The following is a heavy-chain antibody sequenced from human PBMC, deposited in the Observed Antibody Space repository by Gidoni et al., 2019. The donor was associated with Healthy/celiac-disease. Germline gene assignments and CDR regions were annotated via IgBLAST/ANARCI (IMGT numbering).Heavy chain of an antibody. V-gene: IGHV3-33*01. CDR1: GFPFSSYG. D-gene: IGHD4-17*01. CDR2: IWYDGSNK. CDR3: ARAKHDYGDSGAFDI. Sequence: QVQLVESGGGVVQPGRSLRLSCAASGFPFSSYGMHWVRQAPGKGLEWVAVIWYDGSNKYYADSVKGRFTISRDNSKNTLYLQMNSLRAEDTAVYYCARAKHDYGDSGAFDIWGQGTMVTVSS. J-gene: IGHJ3*02.